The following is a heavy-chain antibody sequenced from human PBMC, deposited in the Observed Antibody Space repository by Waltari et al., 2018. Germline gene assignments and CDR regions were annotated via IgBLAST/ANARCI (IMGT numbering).Heavy chain of an antibody. CDR1: GFTFSSYE. Sequence: EVQLVESGGGLVQPGGSLRLSCAASGFTFSSYEMNWVRHAPGKGLEGVSYISSSGSTIYYADSVKGRFTISRDNAKNSLYLQMNSLRAEDTAVYYCARPRGYQYYFDYWGQGTLVTVSS. CDR3: ARPRGYQYYFDY. CDR2: ISSSGSTI. D-gene: IGHD3-22*01. J-gene: IGHJ4*02. V-gene: IGHV3-48*03.